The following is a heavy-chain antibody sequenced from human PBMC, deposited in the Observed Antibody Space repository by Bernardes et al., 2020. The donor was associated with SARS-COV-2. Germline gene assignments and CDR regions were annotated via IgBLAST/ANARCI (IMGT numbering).Heavy chain of an antibody. CDR3: AHRVENSGSWNTGVFDY. J-gene: IGHJ4*02. V-gene: IGHV2-5*02. Sequence: SGPTLVKPTQTLTLTCTFSGFSLSTTGVGVGWIRQTPGKALEWLVIIYWDDDKRYSPSLRSRLTITKDTSKNQVVLTMTNMDPVDTATYHGAHRVENSGSWNTGVFDYWGQGSLVNVSS. CDR1: GFSLSTTGVG. D-gene: IGHD1-26*01. CDR2: IYWDDDK.